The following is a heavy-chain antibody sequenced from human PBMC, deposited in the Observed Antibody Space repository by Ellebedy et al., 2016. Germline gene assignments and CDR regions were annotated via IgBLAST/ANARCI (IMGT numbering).Heavy chain of an antibody. CDR3: ARDATGEGQNDY. D-gene: IGHD1-26*01. J-gene: IGHJ4*02. CDR1: GYTFTSYG. CDR2: ISAYNGNT. V-gene: IGHV1-18*01. Sequence: ASVKVSCXASGYTFTSYGISWVRQAPGQGLEWMGWISAYNGNTNYAQKFQGWVTMTRDTSISTAYMELSRLRSDDTAVYYCARDATGEGQNDYWGQGTLVTVSS.